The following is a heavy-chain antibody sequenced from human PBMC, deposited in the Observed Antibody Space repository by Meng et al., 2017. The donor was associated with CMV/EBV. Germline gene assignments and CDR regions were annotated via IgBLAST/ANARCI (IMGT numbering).Heavy chain of an antibody. D-gene: IGHD5-24*01. CDR2: MNPNSGNT. J-gene: IGHJ6*02. Sequence: ASVKVSCKASGYTFTSYDINWVRQATGQGLEWMGRMNPNSGNTGYAQKFQGRVTITRNTSISTAYMELSSLRSDDTAVYYCARARLGVEIGAHPSYYYYGMDVWGQGTTVTVSS. CDR3: ARARLGVEIGAHPSYYYYGMDV. V-gene: IGHV1-8*03. CDR1: GYTFTSYD.